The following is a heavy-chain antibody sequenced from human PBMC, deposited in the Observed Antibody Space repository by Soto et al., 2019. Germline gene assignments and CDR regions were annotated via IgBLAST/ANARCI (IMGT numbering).Heavy chain of an antibody. CDR3: TTVVECGSSWYGGYFDY. V-gene: IGHV3-15*01. CDR2: IKSKTDGGTT. CDR1: GFTFSNAW. J-gene: IGHJ4*02. Sequence: GALRLSCAASGFTFSNAWMSWVRQAPGKGLESVGRIKSKTDGGTTDYAAPVKGRFTISRDDSKNTLYLQMNSLKTEDTAVYYCTTVVECGSSWYGGYFDYWGQGTLVTVSS. D-gene: IGHD6-13*01.